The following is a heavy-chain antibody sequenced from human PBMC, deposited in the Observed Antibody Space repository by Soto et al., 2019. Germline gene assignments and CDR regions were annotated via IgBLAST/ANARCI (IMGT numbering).Heavy chain of an antibody. V-gene: IGHV3-15*01. J-gene: IGHJ6*02. CDR2: IKSKTDGGTT. CDR1: GFTFSNAW. Sequence: GGSLRLSCAASGFTFSNAWMSWVRQAPGKGLEWVGRIKSKTDGGTTDYAAPVKGRFTISRDDSKNTLYLQMNSLKTEDTAVYYCTTGLRTAMVAYYYGMDVWGQGTTVTVSS. CDR3: TTGLRTAMVAYYYGMDV. D-gene: IGHD5-18*01.